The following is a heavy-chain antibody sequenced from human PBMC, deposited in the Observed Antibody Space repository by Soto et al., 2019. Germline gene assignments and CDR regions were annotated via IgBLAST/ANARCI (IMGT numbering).Heavy chain of an antibody. D-gene: IGHD3-22*01. CDR2: IWYDGSNK. CDR1: GFTFSSYG. Sequence: QVQLVESGGGVVQPGRSLRLSCAASGFTFSSYGMHWVRQAPGKGLEWVAVIWYDGSNKYYGDSVKGRFTISRDNSKNTLYLQMNSLRAEDTAVYYCARAPERYYDSSGYYYVWGQGTLVTVSS. V-gene: IGHV3-33*01. CDR3: ARAPERYYDSSGYYYV. J-gene: IGHJ4*02.